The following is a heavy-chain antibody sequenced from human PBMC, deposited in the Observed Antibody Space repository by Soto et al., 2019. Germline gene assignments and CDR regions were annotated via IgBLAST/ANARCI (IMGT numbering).Heavy chain of an antibody. V-gene: IGHV1-18*01. CDR1: GYTFTSYG. CDR3: ARERFSSSWFLNSREYFDL. Sequence: GASVKVSCKASGYTFTSYGISWVRKAPGQGLEWMGWISAYNGNTNYAQKLQGRVTMTTDTSTSTAYMELRSLRSDDTAVYYCARERFSSSWFLNSREYFDLWGRGTLVTVSS. D-gene: IGHD6-13*01. J-gene: IGHJ2*01. CDR2: ISAYNGNT.